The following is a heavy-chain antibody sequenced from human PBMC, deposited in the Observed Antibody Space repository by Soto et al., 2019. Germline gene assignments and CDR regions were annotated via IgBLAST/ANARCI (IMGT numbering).Heavy chain of an antibody. Sequence: ASVKVSCKASGYTFTGYYMHWVRQAPGQGLEWMGWINPNSGGTNYAQKFQGRVTMTRDTSISTAYMELSRLRSGDTAVYYCARAAIAAPTYYYYYGMDVWGQGTTVTVSS. V-gene: IGHV1-2*02. CDR3: ARAAIAAPTYYYYYGMDV. CDR1: GYTFTGYY. CDR2: INPNSGGT. D-gene: IGHD6-25*01. J-gene: IGHJ6*02.